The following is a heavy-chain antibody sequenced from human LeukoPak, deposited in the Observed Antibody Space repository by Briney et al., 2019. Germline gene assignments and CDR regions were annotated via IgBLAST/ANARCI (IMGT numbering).Heavy chain of an antibody. V-gene: IGHV1-2*04. CDR2: INPNSGGT. J-gene: IGHJ6*02. CDR3: ARVSPHYVVATPGGYYYYGMDV. D-gene: IGHD5-12*01. CDR1: GYTFTGYY. Sequence: ASVKVSCKASGYTFTGYYMHWVRQAPGQGLEWMGWINPNSGGTNYAQKFQGWVTMPRDTSISTAYMELSRLRSDDTAVYYCARVSPHYVVATPGGYYYYGMDVWGQGTTVTVSS.